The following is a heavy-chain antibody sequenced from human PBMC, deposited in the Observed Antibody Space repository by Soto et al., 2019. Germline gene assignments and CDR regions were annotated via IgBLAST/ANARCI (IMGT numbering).Heavy chain of an antibody. Sequence: EVQLVESGGGLVQPGGSLRLSCAASGFTFSSYWMHWVRQAPGKGLVWVSRINGDGSSTTYADSVKGRFTISRDNAGNTLYLQMTSLTAEGTAVYHCAIVGTGSYNWFDPGGQGTLVTVSS. V-gene: IGHV3-74*01. CDR2: INGDGSST. D-gene: IGHD1-26*01. CDR1: GFTFSSYW. J-gene: IGHJ5*02. CDR3: AIVGTGSYNWFDP.